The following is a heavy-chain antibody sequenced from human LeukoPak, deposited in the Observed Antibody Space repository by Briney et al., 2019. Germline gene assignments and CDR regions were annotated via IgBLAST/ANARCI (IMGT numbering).Heavy chain of an antibody. CDR2: ISAYNGNT. CDR1: GYTFTSYG. CDR3: ARDASRSTVFDY. V-gene: IGHV1-18*01. J-gene: IGHJ4*02. D-gene: IGHD4-17*01. Sequence: ASVTVSCTASGYTFTSYGISWVRQAPGQGLEWMGWISAYNGNTNYAQKLQGRVTMTTDTSTSTAYMELRSLRSDDTAVYYCARDASRSTVFDYWGQGTLVTVSS.